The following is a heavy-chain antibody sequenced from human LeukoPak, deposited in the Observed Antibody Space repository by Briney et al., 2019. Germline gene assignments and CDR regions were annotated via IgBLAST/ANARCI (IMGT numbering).Heavy chain of an antibody. CDR1: GFIFSSYA. D-gene: IGHD4-17*01. J-gene: IGHJ4*02. CDR2: ISGSGGST. Sequence: GGSMRLSSAASGFIFSSYAMSWVRQAPGKGLEWVSAISGSGGSTYYADSVKGRFTISRDNSKNTLYLQVNSLRAEDTAVYYCAKGETVTTTSFDYWGQGTLVTVSS. V-gene: IGHV3-23*01. CDR3: AKGETVTTTSFDY.